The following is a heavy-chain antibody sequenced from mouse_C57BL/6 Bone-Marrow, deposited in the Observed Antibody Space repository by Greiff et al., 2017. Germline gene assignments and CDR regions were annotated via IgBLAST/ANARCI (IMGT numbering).Heavy chain of an antibody. Sequence: DVKLQESGGDLVKPGGSLKLSCAASGFTFSSYGMSWVRQTPDKRLEWVATISSGGSYTYYPDSVKGRFTISRDNAKNTLYLQMSSLKSEDTAMYYCARQPYNFDYWGQGTTLTVSS. CDR2: ISSGGSYT. CDR3: ARQPYNFDY. V-gene: IGHV5-6*02. D-gene: IGHD6-1*01. J-gene: IGHJ2*01. CDR1: GFTFSSYG.